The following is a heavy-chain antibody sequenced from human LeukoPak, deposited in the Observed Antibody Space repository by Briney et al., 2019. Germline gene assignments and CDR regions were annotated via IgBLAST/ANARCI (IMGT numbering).Heavy chain of an antibody. Sequence: PSETLSLTCTVSGGSISSYYWSWIRQPPGKGLEWIGYIYYSGTTNYNPSLKSRVTISVDTSQHQFSLKLSSVTAADTAVYYCARGVYIAAAQYGYWGQGTLVTVSS. V-gene: IGHV4-59*01. CDR2: IYYSGTT. J-gene: IGHJ4*02. D-gene: IGHD6-13*01. CDR1: GGSISSYY. CDR3: ARGVYIAAAQYGY.